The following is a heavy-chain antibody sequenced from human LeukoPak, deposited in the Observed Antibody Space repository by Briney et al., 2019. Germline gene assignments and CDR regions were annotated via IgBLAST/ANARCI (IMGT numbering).Heavy chain of an antibody. CDR3: ARQVVVAANDYYMDV. CDR1: GGSISSNSYY. J-gene: IGHJ6*03. D-gene: IGHD2-15*01. V-gene: IGHV4-39*07. CDR2: IYYSGST. Sequence: SETLSLTCAVSGGSISSNSYYWGWIRQPPGKGLEWIGGIYYSGSTYYNPSLKSRVTISVDTSKNQFSLKLSSVTAADTAVYYCARQVVVAANDYYMDVWGKGTTVTVSS.